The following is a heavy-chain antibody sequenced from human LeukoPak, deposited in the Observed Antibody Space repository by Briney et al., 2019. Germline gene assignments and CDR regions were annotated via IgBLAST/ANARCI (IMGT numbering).Heavy chain of an antibody. Sequence: SQTLSLTCVISGDSVASNSTACNWIRQSPSRGLEWLERTYYRSKLYNDYAGSVKNRITINQDKSKNQFSLQLNSVTPEDTAVYYCARGGQGDGYSADEAFDFWGQGTMVTVS. D-gene: IGHD5-24*01. CDR1: GDSVASNSTA. J-gene: IGHJ3*01. CDR2: TYYRSKLYN. V-gene: IGHV6-1*01. CDR3: ARGGQGDGYSADEAFDF.